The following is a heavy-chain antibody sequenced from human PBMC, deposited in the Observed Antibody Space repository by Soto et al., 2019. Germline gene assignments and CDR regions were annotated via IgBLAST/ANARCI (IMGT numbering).Heavy chain of an antibody. D-gene: IGHD3-22*01. CDR3: AREGLNYYDSSGYPDY. J-gene: IGHJ4*02. V-gene: IGHV4-30-4*01. CDR2: IYYSGST. Sequence: PSETLSLTCTVSGGSISSGDYYWSWIRQPPXKGLEWIGYIYYSGSTYYNPSLKSRVTISVDTSKNQFSLKLSSVTAADTAVYYCAREGLNYYDSSGYPDYWGQGTLVTVSS. CDR1: GGSISSGDYY.